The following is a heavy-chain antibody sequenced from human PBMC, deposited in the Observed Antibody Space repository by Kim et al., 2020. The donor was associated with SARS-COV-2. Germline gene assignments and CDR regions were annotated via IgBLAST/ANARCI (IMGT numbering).Heavy chain of an antibody. D-gene: IGHD6-19*01. CDR2: ISYSGNS. J-gene: IGHJ3*01. Sequence: SETLSLTCTVSGGSISSGGKYWSWIRQHPGKGLEWIGYISYSGNSYYNPSLRSRVTISVQTSKNQFSLKLSSVTAADTAVYYCARGPPRGWWSDAFDV. V-gene: IGHV4-31*03. CDR3: ARGPPRGWWSDAFDV. CDR1: GGSISSGGKY.